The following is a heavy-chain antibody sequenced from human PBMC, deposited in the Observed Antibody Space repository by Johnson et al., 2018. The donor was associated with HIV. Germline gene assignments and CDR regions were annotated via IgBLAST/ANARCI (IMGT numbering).Heavy chain of an antibody. CDR3: ATGENLKWELRFVDAFDI. J-gene: IGHJ3*02. CDR2: ISESGTTI. CDR1: GFTFSDYY. Sequence: QVQLVESGGGLVKPGGSLRLSCAASGFTFSDYYMSWIRQAPGKGLEWVSYISESGTTIYYADSVKGRFTISRDNAKKSLYLQTNRLRAEDTALYYCATGENLKWELRFVDAFDIWGQVTMVTVSS. V-gene: IGHV3-11*01. D-gene: IGHD1-26*01.